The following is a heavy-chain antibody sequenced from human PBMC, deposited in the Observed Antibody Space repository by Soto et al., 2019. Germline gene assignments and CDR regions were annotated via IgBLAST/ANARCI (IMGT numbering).Heavy chain of an antibody. CDR2: INPNSGGT. CDR1: GYTFTGYY. D-gene: IGHD2-2*02. J-gene: IGHJ3*02. V-gene: IGHV1-2*04. Sequence: VSVKVSCKASGYTFTGYYMHWVRQAPGQGLEWMGWINPNSGGTNYAQKFQGWVTMTRDTSISTAYMELSRLRSDDTAVYYFARATIPRDAFDIWGQRTXVTVSS. CDR3: ARATIPRDAFDI.